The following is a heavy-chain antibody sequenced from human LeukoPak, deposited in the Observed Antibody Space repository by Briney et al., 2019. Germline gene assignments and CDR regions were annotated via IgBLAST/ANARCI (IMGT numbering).Heavy chain of an antibody. CDR3: AGYYDSSGYYILGYFDY. CDR2: INHSGST. V-gene: IGHV4-34*01. Sequence: PSETLSLTCAVYGGSFSGYYWSWIRQPPGKGLEWIGEINHSGSTNYNPSLKSRVTISVDTSKNQFSLKLSSVTAADTAVYYCAGYYDSSGYYILGYFDYWGQGTLVTVSS. D-gene: IGHD3-22*01. CDR1: GGSFSGYY. J-gene: IGHJ4*02.